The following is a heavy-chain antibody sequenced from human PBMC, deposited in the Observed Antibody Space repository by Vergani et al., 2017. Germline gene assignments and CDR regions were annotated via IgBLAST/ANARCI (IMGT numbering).Heavy chain of an antibody. Sequence: QVQLVQSGAEVKKPGSSVKVSCKASGGTFSSYAISWVRQAPGQGLEWMGGIIPIFGTANYAQKFQGRVTITADESTSTAYMELSSLRSDDTAVYYCARYRTKTVRSSWTTSNWFDPWGQGTLVTVSS. CDR3: ARYRTKTVRSSWTTSNWFDP. J-gene: IGHJ5*02. CDR2: IIPIFGTA. V-gene: IGHV1-69*01. CDR1: GGTFSSYA. D-gene: IGHD6-13*01.